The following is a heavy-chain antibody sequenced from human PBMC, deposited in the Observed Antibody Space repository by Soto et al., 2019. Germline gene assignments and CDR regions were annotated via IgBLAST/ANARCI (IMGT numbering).Heavy chain of an antibody. J-gene: IGHJ4*02. CDR3: AKVMYTWNDVAAFDS. D-gene: IGHD1-1*01. V-gene: IGHV3-23*01. Sequence: AHLSESGGGLQQPGGSLKLSCEASRFTFSNFAMSLVRQAPGKGLEWILTIGVTAGSTYYTDSVRGRFTISRDNSKNTLYLEMNSLRAEDTALYYCAKVMYTWNDVAAFDSWGQGTLVAVSS. CDR1: RFTFSNFA. CDR2: IGVTAGST.